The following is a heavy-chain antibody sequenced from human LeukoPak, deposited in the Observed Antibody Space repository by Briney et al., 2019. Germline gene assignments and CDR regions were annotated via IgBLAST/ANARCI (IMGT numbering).Heavy chain of an antibody. D-gene: IGHD6-19*01. CDR3: AKDKPYSSGWRGDSDY. CDR1: GFTFSGYA. J-gene: IGHJ4*02. CDR2: ICGSGGTT. V-gene: IGHV3-23*01. Sequence: AGGSLRLSCAASGFTFSGYAMKWVRQAPGKGLEWVSAICGSGGTTYYADSVKGRFTISRDNSKNTLYLQMNTLRAEDTAIYYCAKDKPYSSGWRGDSDYWGQGTLVTVSS.